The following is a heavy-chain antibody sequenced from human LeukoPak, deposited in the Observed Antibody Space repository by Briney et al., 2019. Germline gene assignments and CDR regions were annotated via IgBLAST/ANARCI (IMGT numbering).Heavy chain of an antibody. CDR3: ARDKIVGATHFDY. CDR2: INAGNGNT. D-gene: IGHD1-26*01. CDR1: GYTFTSYA. Sequence: ASVKVSCKASGYTFTSYAMHWVRQAPGQRLEWMGWINAGNGNTKYSQEFQGRVTITRDTSASTAYMELSSLRSEDTAVYYCARDKIVGATHFDYWGQGTLVTVSS. V-gene: IGHV1-3*03. J-gene: IGHJ4*02.